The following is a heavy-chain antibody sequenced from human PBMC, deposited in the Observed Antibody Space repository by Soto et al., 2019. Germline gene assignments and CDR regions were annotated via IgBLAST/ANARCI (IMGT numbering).Heavy chain of an antibody. CDR1: GGTFSSYA. CDR2: IIPIFGTA. J-gene: IGHJ5*02. V-gene: IGHV1-69*12. CDR3: ASAEERGYCSGGSCYLGWFGP. D-gene: IGHD2-15*01. Sequence: QVQLVQSGAEVKKPGSSVKVSCKASGGTFSSYAISWVRQAPGQGLEWMGGIIPIFGTANYAQKFQGRVTITADESTSTAYMELSSLRSEDTAVYYCASAEERGYCSGGSCYLGWFGPWGQGTLVTVSS.